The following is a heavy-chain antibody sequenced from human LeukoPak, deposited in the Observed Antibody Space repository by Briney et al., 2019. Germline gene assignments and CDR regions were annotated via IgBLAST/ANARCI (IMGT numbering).Heavy chain of an antibody. V-gene: IGHV4-34*01. D-gene: IGHD2-15*01. Sequence: SETLSLTCAVYGGSFSGYYWSWIRQPPGKGLEWIGEINHSGSTNYNPSLKSRVTISVDTSKNQFSLKLSSVTAADTAVYYCARDSSLGYWGQGTLVTVSS. CDR1: GGSFSGYY. CDR2: INHSGST. J-gene: IGHJ4*02. CDR3: ARDSSLGY.